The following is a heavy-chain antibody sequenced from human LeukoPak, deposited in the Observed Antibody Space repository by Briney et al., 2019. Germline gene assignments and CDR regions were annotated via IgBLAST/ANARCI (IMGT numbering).Heavy chain of an antibody. CDR1: GFTFSSYA. D-gene: IGHD3-9*01. V-gene: IGHV3-23*01. Sequence: GGSLRLSCATSGFTFSSYALSWVRQAPGKGLEWVSTISGSGGSTYYADSVKSRFTISRDNSKNTVHLQMNSLRAEDTALYFCAKRDTFYDILTGSSHYYMDVWGIGTTVTVSS. CDR2: ISGSGGST. CDR3: AKRDTFYDILTGSSHYYMDV. J-gene: IGHJ6*03.